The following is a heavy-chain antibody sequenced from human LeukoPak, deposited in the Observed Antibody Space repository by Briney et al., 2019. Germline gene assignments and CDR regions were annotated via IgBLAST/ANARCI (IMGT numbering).Heavy chain of an antibody. CDR2: IYYDGTT. D-gene: IGHD3-22*01. CDR3: ARTDSSGYRRHAFDI. CDR1: GGSISSYY. J-gene: IGHJ3*02. Sequence: SETLSLTCTVSGGSISSYYWSWIRQPPGKGLEYIGYIYYDGTTNYNPSLKSRVTISIDTSKIHFSLRLSSVTAADTAVYYCARTDSSGYRRHAFDIWGQGTMVTVSS. V-gene: IGHV4-59*12.